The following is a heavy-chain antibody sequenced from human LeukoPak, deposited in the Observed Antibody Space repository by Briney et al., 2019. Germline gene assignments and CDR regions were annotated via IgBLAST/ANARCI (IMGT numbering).Heavy chain of an antibody. CDR3: AKEYSNSWNSFWFDP. D-gene: IGHD6-13*01. J-gene: IGHJ5*02. CDR2: IVGSGGTS. Sequence: GGSLRLSCAASGFTFSSYAMSWVRQAPGKGLEWVSTIVGSGGTSYYADSVKGRFTISRDNSKNTLYLQMNSLRAEDTAVYFCAKEYSNSWNSFWFDPWGQGTLVTVSS. V-gene: IGHV3-23*01. CDR1: GFTFSSYA.